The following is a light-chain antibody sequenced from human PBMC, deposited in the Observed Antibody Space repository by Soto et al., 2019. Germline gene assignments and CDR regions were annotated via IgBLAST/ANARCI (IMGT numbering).Light chain of an antibody. CDR2: ANN. V-gene: IGLV1-40*01. CDR1: SSNIGAGYD. Sequence: QPVLTQPPSVSGAPGQRVTISCTGSSSNIGAGYDVRWYQQFPETSPKLLIYANNNRPSGVPDRFSGSKSGTSASLAITGLQAEDEADYYCQSYDNSLSSLVFGGGTKLTVL. J-gene: IGLJ2*01. CDR3: QSYDNSLSSLV.